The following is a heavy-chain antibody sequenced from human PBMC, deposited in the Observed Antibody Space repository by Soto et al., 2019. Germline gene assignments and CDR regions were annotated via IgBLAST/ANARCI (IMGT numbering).Heavy chain of an antibody. D-gene: IGHD2-2*01. CDR3: VRDFCPVPTCYDL. CDR1: GFTISNYG. J-gene: IGHJ4*02. Sequence: HPAGSLSLTCTASGFTISNYGMHWVRQAPGKGLEGVSGIDYNKINKYYIDPVKGRFTISRDQSKNTLYLQMNSLRAEDTAVYYCVRDFCPVPTCYDLWGQGVLVTVSS. V-gene: IGHV3-33*01. CDR2: IDYNKINK.